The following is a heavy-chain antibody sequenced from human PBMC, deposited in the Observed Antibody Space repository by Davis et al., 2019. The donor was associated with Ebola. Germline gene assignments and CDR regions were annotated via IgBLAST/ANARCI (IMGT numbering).Heavy chain of an antibody. D-gene: IGHD2-21*01. J-gene: IGHJ6*02. Sequence: SLKISCATSGLTFDNYAMHWFRQAPGKGLEWVSGINWNGNVVGYADSVKGRFTISRDNAKNSLYLQMNSLRDEDTALYYCAKDGGIPYGMDVWGQGTTVTVSS. CDR1: GLTFDNYA. V-gene: IGHV3-9*01. CDR2: INWNGNVV. CDR3: AKDGGIPYGMDV.